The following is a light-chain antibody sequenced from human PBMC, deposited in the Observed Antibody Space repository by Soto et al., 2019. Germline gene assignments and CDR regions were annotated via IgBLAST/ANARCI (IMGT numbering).Light chain of an antibody. CDR1: NTDVGQGKS. V-gene: IGLV2-14*01. CDR3: VSYTDADTLV. CDR2: EVT. J-gene: IGLJ1*01. Sequence: SALTQPCSVSGYRGQSITISCFGRNTDVGQGKSVSWYQQGPGKAPKLLIFEVTNRPSGISSRFSGSRSGNTASLTISGLQPDDEGDYYCVSYTDADTLVFGTGTKVT.